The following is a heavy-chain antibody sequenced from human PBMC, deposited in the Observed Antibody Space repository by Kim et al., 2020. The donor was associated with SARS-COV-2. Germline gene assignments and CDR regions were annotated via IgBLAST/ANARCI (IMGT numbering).Heavy chain of an antibody. CDR1: GYTFTSHY. Sequence: ASVKVSCKSSGYTFTSHYMHWVRQVPGQGLEWMGKVNPSGGYTKYAQKFQGRVTMTSDTSTTTFYMELSSLRSDDTAIYYCARDYSMLIIGRLDYWGQGTLVTVSS. J-gene: IGHJ4*01. CDR3: ARDYSMLIIGRLDY. V-gene: IGHV1-46*01. D-gene: IGHD3-16*02. CDR2: VNPSGGYT.